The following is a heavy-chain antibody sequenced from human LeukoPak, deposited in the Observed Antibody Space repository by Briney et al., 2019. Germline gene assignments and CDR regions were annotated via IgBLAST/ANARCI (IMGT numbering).Heavy chain of an antibody. Sequence: ETLSLTCAVYGGSFSGYYWSWIRQPPGKGLEWVSSISSSSNYIYYADSVQGRVTISRDNAKNSLYLQMNSLRAEDTAVYYCARYYDFWSSYSSYYYMDVWGKGTTVTVSS. D-gene: IGHD3-3*01. CDR2: ISSSSNYI. J-gene: IGHJ6*03. CDR1: GGSFSGYY. CDR3: ARYYDFWSSYSSYYYMDV. V-gene: IGHV3-21*01.